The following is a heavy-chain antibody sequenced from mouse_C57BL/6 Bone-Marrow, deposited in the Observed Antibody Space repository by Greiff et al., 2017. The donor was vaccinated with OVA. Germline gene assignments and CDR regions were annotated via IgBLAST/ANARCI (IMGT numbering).Heavy chain of an antibody. Sequence: EAKLVESGGGLVQPGGSMKLSCAASGFTFSDAWMDWVRQSPEKGLEWVAEIRNKANNHATYYAESVKGRFTISRDDSKSSVYLQMNSLRAEDTGIYYCTTSSGPHYFDYWGQGTTLTVSS. CDR3: TTSSGPHYFDY. D-gene: IGHD3-2*02. J-gene: IGHJ2*01. CDR2: IRNKANNHAT. V-gene: IGHV6-6*01. CDR1: GFTFSDAW.